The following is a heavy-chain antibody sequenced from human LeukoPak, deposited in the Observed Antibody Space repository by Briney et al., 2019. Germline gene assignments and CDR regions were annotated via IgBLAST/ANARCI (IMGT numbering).Heavy chain of an antibody. D-gene: IGHD6-13*01. V-gene: IGHV1-46*01. CDR1: GYTFTSYY. J-gene: IGHJ6*02. CDR2: INPSGGST. Sequence: ASVKVSCKASGYTFTSYYMHWVRQAPGQGLEWMGIINPSGGSTSYAQKFQGRVTMTRDTSTSTVYMELSSLRSEDTAVYYCARESSSSYYYYGMDVWGQGTTDTVSS. CDR3: ARESSSSYYYYGMDV.